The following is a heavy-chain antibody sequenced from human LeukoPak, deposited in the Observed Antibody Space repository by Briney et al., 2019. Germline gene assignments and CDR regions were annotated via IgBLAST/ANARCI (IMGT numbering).Heavy chain of an antibody. V-gene: IGHV1-18*01. D-gene: IGHD2-15*01. CDR1: GYTFTNYG. CDR3: ARGGANCSGGRCPLNWFDP. J-gene: IGHJ5*02. CDR2: ISAYNGNT. Sequence: ASVKVSCKASGYTFTNYGITWVRQAPGQGLEWMGWISAYNGNTNYAQKLQGRVTMTTDKTTSTAYMELRSLRSDDTAVYYCARGGANCSGGRCPLNWFDPWGQGTPVTVSS.